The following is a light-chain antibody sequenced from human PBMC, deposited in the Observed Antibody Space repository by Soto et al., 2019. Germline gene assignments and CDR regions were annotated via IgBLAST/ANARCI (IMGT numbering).Light chain of an antibody. J-gene: IGLJ2*01. Sequence: QSALTQPASVSGSPGQSITISCTGTSSDVGGYSYVSWFQQYPGKAPKLIIYEVSNRPSGISDRFSGSESGNTASLTISGLQAEDEADYYCSSYTSSSTLVFGGGTKLTVL. V-gene: IGLV2-14*01. CDR3: SSYTSSSTLV. CDR2: EVS. CDR1: SSDVGGYSY.